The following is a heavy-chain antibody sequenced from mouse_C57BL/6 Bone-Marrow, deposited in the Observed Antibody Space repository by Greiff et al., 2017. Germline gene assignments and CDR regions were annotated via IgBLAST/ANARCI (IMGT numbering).Heavy chain of an antibody. CDR1: GYTFTSYT. J-gene: IGHJ4*01. CDR3: ARRGFWLLRRYYYAMDY. Sequence: QVQLQQSGAELARPGASVKMSCKASGYTFTSYTMHWVKQRPGQGLEWIGYINPSSGYTKYNQKFKDKATLTADKSSSTAYMQLSSLTSEDSAVYYCARRGFWLLRRYYYAMDYWGQGTSVTVSS. D-gene: IGHD2-3*01. V-gene: IGHV1-4*01. CDR2: INPSSGYT.